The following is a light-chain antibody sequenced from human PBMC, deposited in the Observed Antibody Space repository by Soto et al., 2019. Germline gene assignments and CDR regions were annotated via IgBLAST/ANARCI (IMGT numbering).Light chain of an antibody. CDR2: EVT. J-gene: IGLJ2*01. CDR1: SSDVAGYNH. Sequence: QSALTQPASVSGSPGQSITISCTGTSSDVAGYNHVSWYQHHPGKAPKLMIYEVTKRPSGVSNRFSGSKSGNTASLTVSGLQAEDEADYYCSSFVGSPVVFGGGTKLTVL. CDR3: SSFVGSPVV. V-gene: IGLV2-14*01.